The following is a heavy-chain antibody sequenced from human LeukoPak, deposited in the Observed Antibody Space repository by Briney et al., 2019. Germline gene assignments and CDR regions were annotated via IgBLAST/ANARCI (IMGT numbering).Heavy chain of an antibody. CDR1: GYSFTTYW. V-gene: IGHV5-51*01. Sequence: GESLKISCKGSGYSFTTYWIGWVRQMPGKGLEWMGIIYPGDSDTRYSPSFQGQVTISADKSISTAYLQWSSLKASDTAMYYCARHVVATSYGMDVWGQGTTVTVSS. CDR3: ARHVVATSYGMDV. CDR2: IYPGDSDT. J-gene: IGHJ6*02. D-gene: IGHD5-12*01.